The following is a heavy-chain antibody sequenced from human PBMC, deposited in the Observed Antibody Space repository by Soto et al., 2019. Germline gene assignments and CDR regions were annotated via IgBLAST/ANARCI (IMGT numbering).Heavy chain of an antibody. CDR2: VKDGGHT. CDR3: ARDQEGVVATH. CDR1: GGSLSGYY. Sequence: QVQLQQWGAGLLKPSETLSLNCAVTGGSLSGYYWSWIRQPPGKGLEWIGEVKDGGHTNYSPSLRGRVPRPSDTPKRQFSLRLNSVTAADTGVYYCARDQEGVVATHWDQGSLVTVSS. V-gene: IGHV4-34*01. D-gene: IGHD5-12*01. J-gene: IGHJ4*02.